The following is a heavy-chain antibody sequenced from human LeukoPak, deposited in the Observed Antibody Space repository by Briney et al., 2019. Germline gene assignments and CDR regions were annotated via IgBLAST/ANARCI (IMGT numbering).Heavy chain of an antibody. Sequence: GASVKVSCKASGYIFTNYGITWVRLAPGQGFEWMGWISPYNGNTNYAQNLQGRVTMTTDTSTSTAYMELRGLRSDDTAVYYCARDLAGIAVTADWGQGTLVTVSS. CDR3: ARDLAGIAVTAD. V-gene: IGHV1-18*01. CDR2: ISPYNGNT. CDR1: GYIFTNYG. J-gene: IGHJ4*02. D-gene: IGHD6-19*01.